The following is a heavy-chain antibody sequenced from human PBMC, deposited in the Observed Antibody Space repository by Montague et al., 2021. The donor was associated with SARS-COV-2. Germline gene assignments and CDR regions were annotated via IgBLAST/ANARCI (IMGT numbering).Heavy chain of an antibody. J-gene: IGHJ4*02. CDR2: INYGGST. CDR1: GGSFSDYH. D-gene: IGHD1-1*01. CDR3: ARGAPGY. Sequence: SETLSLTCAAYGGSFSDYHWTWIHQSPGGGLEWIGQINYGGSTKYNPSLRSRVTISIDTSKNQFSLKLTSVTAADTAVYYCARGAPGYWGQRTLVTVSS. V-gene: IGHV4-34*01.